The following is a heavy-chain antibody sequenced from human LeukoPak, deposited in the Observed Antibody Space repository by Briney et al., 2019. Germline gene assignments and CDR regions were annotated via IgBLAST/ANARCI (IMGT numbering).Heavy chain of an antibody. CDR1: GYTFTSYG. V-gene: IGHV1-18*03. D-gene: IGHD5-18*01. J-gene: IGHJ4*02. CDR3: ARDLRIQLWSSPSGY. CDR2: ISAYNGNT. Sequence: ASVKVSCKASGYTFTSYGISWVRQAPGQGLEWMGWISAYNGNTNYAQKLQGRVTMTTDTSTSTAYMELRSLRSDDMAVYYCARDLRIQLWSSPSGYWGQGTLVTVSS.